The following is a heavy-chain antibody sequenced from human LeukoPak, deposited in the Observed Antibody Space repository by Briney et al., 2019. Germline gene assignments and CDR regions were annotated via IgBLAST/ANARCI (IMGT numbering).Heavy chain of an antibody. D-gene: IGHD3-10*01. J-gene: IGHJ5*02. CDR1: GYTFTSYA. V-gene: IGHV7-4-1*02. CDR3: ARRITMVRGTLNWFDP. CDR2: INTNTGNP. Sequence: ASVKVSCKASGYTFTSYAMNWVRQAPGQGLEWMGWINTNTGNPTYAQGFTGRFVFSLDTSVSTAYLQISSLKAEDTAVYYCARRITMVRGTLNWFDPWGQGTQVTVSS.